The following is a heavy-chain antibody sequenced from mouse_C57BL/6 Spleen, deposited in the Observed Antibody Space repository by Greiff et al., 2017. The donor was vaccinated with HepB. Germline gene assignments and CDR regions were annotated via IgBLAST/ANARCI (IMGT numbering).Heavy chain of an antibody. CDR3: ARGGITTVVARWYFDV. D-gene: IGHD1-1*01. CDR2: IYPGDGDT. Sequence: VQLQQSGAELVKPGASVKISCKASGYAFSSYWMNWVKQRPGKGLEWIGQIYPGDGDTNYNGKFKGKATLTADKSSSTAYMQLSSLTSEDSAVYFCARGGITTVVARWYFDVWGTGTTVTVSS. V-gene: IGHV1-80*01. CDR1: GYAFSSYW. J-gene: IGHJ1*03.